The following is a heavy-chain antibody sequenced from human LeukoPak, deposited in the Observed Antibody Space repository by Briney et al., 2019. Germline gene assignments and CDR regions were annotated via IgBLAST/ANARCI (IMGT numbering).Heavy chain of an antibody. CDR2: IYTSGST. V-gene: IGHV4-4*07. CDR1: GGSISSYY. D-gene: IGHD3-16*01. Sequence: SETLSLTCTVSGGSISSYYWSWIRQPAGKGPEWIGRIYTSGSTNYNPSLKSRVTMSVDTSKNQFSLKLSSVTAADTAVYYCARDRTYYDYVWGHAFDIWGQGTMVTVSS. CDR3: ARDRTYYDYVWGHAFDI. J-gene: IGHJ3*02.